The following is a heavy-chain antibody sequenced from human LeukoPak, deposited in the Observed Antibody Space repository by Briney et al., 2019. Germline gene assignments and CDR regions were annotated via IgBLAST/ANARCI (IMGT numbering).Heavy chain of an antibody. J-gene: IGHJ4*02. Sequence: SQTLSLTCAISGDSVSSNSAASNWIRQSPSRGLEWLGRTYYRSKWYNDYAVSVKSRITINPDTSKNQFSLQLNSVTPEDTVVYYCAREDGIVATIFDYWGQGTLVTVSS. CDR1: GDSVSSNSAA. D-gene: IGHD5-12*01. CDR2: TYYRSKWYN. V-gene: IGHV6-1*01. CDR3: AREDGIVATIFDY.